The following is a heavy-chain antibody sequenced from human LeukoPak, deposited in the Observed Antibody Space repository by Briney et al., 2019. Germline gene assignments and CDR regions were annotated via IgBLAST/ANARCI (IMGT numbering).Heavy chain of an antibody. Sequence: GGSLSLSCAASGFTFSGYGMHWVLQAPGKGLEWVAVIWYDGSNKYYADSVKGRFTISRDNSKNTLYLQMNSLRAEDTAVYYCARVVAEAGIGGPADYWGQGTLGTVSS. CDR3: ARVVAEAGIGGPADY. CDR1: GFTFSGYG. J-gene: IGHJ4*02. D-gene: IGHD6-13*01. CDR2: IWYDGSNK. V-gene: IGHV3-33*01.